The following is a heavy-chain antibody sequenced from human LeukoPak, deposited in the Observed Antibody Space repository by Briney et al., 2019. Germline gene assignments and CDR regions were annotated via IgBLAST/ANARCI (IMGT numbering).Heavy chain of an antibody. CDR3: AKAASCSGSNCYHMYDS. Sequence: SETLSLTCIVSGASISSGGYSWTWIRQPPGKGLEWIGYIYHSGSTYYNPSLKSRVTISVDKSRNQFSLSLRSVTAADTAVYYCAKAASCSGSNCYHMYDSWGQGTLVTVSS. J-gene: IGHJ4*02. CDR2: IYHSGST. V-gene: IGHV4-30-2*01. CDR1: GASISSGGYS. D-gene: IGHD2-15*01.